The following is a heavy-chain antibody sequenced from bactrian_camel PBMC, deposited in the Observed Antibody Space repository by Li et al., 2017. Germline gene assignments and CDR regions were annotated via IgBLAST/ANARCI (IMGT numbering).Heavy chain of an antibody. CDR2: ISTASGRT. V-gene: IGHV3S54*01. D-gene: IGHD3*01. CDR3: AASSSERRMLFRLLGPIPESY. J-gene: IGHJ4*01. CDR1: GYINGMYC. Sequence: HVQLVESGGGSVQAGGSLRLSCVGPGYINGMYCLGWFRQAPGKEREGVARISTASGRTYYADSMKGRFTISKDKNTLTLQMTNMQPEDTALYYCAASSSERRMLFRLLGPIPESYWGQGTQVTVS.